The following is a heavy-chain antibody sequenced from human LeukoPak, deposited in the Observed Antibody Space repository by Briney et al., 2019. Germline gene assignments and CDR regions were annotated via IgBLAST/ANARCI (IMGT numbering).Heavy chain of an antibody. CDR2: ISSSSSYI. V-gene: IGHV3-21*01. D-gene: IGHD1-14*01. J-gene: IGHJ1*01. Sequence: PGGSLRLSCAASGFTFSSYGMSWLRQAPGKGLEWVSSISSSSSYIYYADSVKGRFTISRDNAKNSLYLQMNSLRAEDTAVYYCATLAGRYFQHWGQGTLVTVSS. CDR1: GFTFSSYG. CDR3: ATLAGRYFQH.